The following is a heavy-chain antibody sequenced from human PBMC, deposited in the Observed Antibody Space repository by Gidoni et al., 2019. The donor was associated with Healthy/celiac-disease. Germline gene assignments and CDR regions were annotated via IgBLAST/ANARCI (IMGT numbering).Heavy chain of an antibody. J-gene: IGHJ3*02. D-gene: IGHD2-21*02. CDR3: AREPNIVVVTGAFDI. V-gene: IGHV1-69*01. Sequence: QVQLVQSGAEVKKPRSSVKVSCKAYGGTFRRYAISWVRQAPGQGLEWMGGIIPIFGTANYAQKFQGRVTITADESTSTAYMELSSLRSEDTAVYYCAREPNIVVVTGAFDIWGQGTMVTVSS. CDR1: GGTFRRYA. CDR2: IIPIFGTA.